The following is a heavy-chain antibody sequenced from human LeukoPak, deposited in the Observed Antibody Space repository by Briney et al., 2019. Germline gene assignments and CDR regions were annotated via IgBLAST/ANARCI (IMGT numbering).Heavy chain of an antibody. V-gene: IGHV3-7*03. CDR2: IKQDGSEK. J-gene: IGHJ6*02. D-gene: IGHD2-2*01. CDR1: GFTFSSYW. Sequence: GGSLRLSCAASGFTFSSYWMSWVRQAPGKGLEWVANIKQDGSEKYYVDSVKGRFTISRDNAKNSLYLQMNSLRAEDTAVYCCAKDLSRLYYYYGMDVWGQGTTVTVSS. CDR3: AKDLSRLYYYYGMDV.